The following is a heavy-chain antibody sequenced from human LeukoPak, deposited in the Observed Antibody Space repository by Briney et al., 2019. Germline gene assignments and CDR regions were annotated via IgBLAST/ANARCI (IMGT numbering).Heavy chain of an antibody. J-gene: IGHJ4*02. CDR2: IYSGGNT. V-gene: IGHV3-66*01. Sequence: PGGSLRLSCAASGFTVSTNYMSWVRQAPGKGLEWVSDIYSGGNTYYADSVKGRFTISRDNSKNTLYLQMSSLTAEDTAVYYCASSPFSTYYFDYWGQGTLVTVSS. CDR3: ASSPFSTYYFDY. CDR1: GFTVSTNY.